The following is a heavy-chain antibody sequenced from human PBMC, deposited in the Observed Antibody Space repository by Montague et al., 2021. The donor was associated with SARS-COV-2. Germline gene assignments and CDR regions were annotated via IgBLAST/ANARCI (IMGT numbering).Heavy chain of an antibody. J-gene: IGHJ1*01. V-gene: IGHV4-39*01. CDR3: ARPLSGGSTIGHFRH. D-gene: IGHD2-15*01. CDR2: IYYSGTT. CDR1: GGSISDSPHY. Sequence: SETLSLTCSVSGGSISDSPHYWAWFRQPPGKGLEWIGSIYYSGTTYYNPSLKSRVTISVDTSKNQFSLKLSSVTAADTAVYYCARPLSGGSTIGHFRHWGQGTLVTVSS.